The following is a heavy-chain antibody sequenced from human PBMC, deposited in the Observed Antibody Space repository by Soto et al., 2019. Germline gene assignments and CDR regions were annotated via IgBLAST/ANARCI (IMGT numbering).Heavy chain of an antibody. CDR3: AKDRALLWFEESSDALEV. CDR1: GFTFSDYA. D-gene: IGHD3-10*01. V-gene: IGHV3-23*01. CDR2: ISGNGESK. J-gene: IGHJ3*01. Sequence: EVQLLESGGGLIRAGGSRRLSCAASGFTFSDYAVSWVRQAPGKGLEWVSSISGNGESKKYADSVRGRFTISRDTSKNTVYLQMNSLRAEDTAVYYCAKDRALLWFEESSDALEVWGQGTTVTVS.